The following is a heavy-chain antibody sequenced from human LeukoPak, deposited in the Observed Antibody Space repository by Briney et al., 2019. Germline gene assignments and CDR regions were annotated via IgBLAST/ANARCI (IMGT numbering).Heavy chain of an antibody. V-gene: IGHV6-1*01. D-gene: IGHD3-10*01. CDR2: TYYRSKWYN. CDR1: GDSVSSNNVA. J-gene: IGHJ4*02. Sequence: SQTLSLTCAISGDSVSSNNVAWNWIRQSPSRGLEWLGRTYYRSKWYNQYAVSVKGRVTVNPVTSKNQFSLQVNSVTPEDTAVYYCTREGSGLPGYFDYWGQGTLVIVSS. CDR3: TREGSGLPGYFDY.